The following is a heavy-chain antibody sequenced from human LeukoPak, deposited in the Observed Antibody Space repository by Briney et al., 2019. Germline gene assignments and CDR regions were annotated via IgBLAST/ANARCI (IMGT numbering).Heavy chain of an antibody. Sequence: SGGSLRLSCAASGFTFDDYAMHWVRQAPGRGLEWVSGISWKSNRIGYVDSVKGRFTISRDNSKNTLYLQMNSLRAEDTAVYYCAKDHPGYSSSWYGRDNWFDPWGQGTLVTVSS. D-gene: IGHD6-13*01. CDR3: AKDHPGYSSSWYGRDNWFDP. J-gene: IGHJ5*02. CDR2: ISWKSNRI. CDR1: GFTFDDYA. V-gene: IGHV3-9*01.